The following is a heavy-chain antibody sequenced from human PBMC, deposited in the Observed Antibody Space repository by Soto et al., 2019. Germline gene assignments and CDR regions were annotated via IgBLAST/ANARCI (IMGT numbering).Heavy chain of an antibody. CDR1: GFSLSTSGMC. J-gene: IGHJ4*02. D-gene: IGHD3-9*01. V-gene: IGHV2-70*11. Sequence: KSGPTLVNPTQTLTLTCTFSGFSLSTSGMCVSWIRQPPGKALEWLARIDWDDDKYYSTSLKTRLTISKDTSKNQVVLTMTNMDPVDTATYYCTAHFDWLPLRPLHYWGQGTLVTVSS. CDR3: TAHFDWLPLRPLHY. CDR2: IDWDDDK.